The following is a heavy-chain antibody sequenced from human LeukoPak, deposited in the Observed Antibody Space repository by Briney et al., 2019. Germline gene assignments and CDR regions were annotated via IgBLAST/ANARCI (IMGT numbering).Heavy chain of an antibody. CDR3: ATSAARAIES. J-gene: IGHJ4*02. Sequence: PGGSLRLSCAASGSTFSSYWMSWVRQAPGKGLECVANIKQDGSEKYYVDSVRGRFTLSRDNAKNSLYLQMNSLRVEDTAVYYCATSAARAIESWGQGTLVTVSS. CDR2: IKQDGSEK. V-gene: IGHV3-7*01. D-gene: IGHD6-25*01. CDR1: GSTFSSYW.